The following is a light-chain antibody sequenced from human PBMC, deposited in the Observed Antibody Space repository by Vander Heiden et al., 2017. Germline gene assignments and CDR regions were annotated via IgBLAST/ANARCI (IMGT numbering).Light chain of an antibody. CDR2: GNS. V-gene: IGLV1-40*01. CDR1: SSNIGAGYD. CDR3: QSYDSSLSAVV. J-gene: IGLJ2*01. Sequence: QSVLTQPPSVSGAPGQRVTISCTGSSSNIGAGYDVHWYQQLPGTAPKLLIYGNSNRPSGVPDRFSGSKSGTSASLAITGLQAEDEADYYCQSYDSSLSAVVFGGGTKLNGL.